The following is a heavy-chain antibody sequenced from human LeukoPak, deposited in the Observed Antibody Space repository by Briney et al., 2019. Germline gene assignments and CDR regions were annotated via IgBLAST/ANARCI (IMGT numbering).Heavy chain of an antibody. CDR2: INPNSGGT. J-gene: IGHJ4*02. D-gene: IGHD6-13*01. CDR3: ARDSSWPENYFDY. Sequence: ASVKVSCKASGYTFTSYDINWVRQATGQGLEWMGWINPNSGGTNYAQKFQGRVTMTRDTSISTAYMELSRLRSDDTAVYYCARDSSWPENYFDYWGQGTLVTVSS. V-gene: IGHV1-2*02. CDR1: GYTFTSYD.